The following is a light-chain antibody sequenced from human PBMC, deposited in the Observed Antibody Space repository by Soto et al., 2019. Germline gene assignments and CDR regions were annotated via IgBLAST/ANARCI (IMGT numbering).Light chain of an antibody. CDR3: AAWDDSLNGYAV. Sequence: QSVLTQPPSASGTPGQRVTISCSGSSCNIGSNTVNWYQQLPGTAPKLLIYSNNQQPSGVPDRFSGSNSGTSASLAISGLQSEDEADYYCAAWDDSLNGYAVFGGGTQLTVL. CDR2: SNN. V-gene: IGLV1-44*01. J-gene: IGLJ7*01. CDR1: SCNIGSNT.